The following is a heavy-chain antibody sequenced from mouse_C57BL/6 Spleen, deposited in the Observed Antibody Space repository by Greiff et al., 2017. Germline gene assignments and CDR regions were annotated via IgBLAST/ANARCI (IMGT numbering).Heavy chain of an antibody. V-gene: IGHV3-6*01. CDR1: GYSITSGHY. CDR2: ISYDGSN. D-gene: IGHD1-1*01. Sequence: EVQLVESGPGLVKPSQSLSLTCSVTGYSITSGHYWNWIRQFPGHKLEWMGYISYDGSNNYNPSLTNRISITRDTSKNQFFMKLNSVTTEDTAAYTGAKGGGSSYSNSCWYFDVWGTGTTVTVSS. CDR3: AKGGGSSYSNSCWYFDV. J-gene: IGHJ1*03.